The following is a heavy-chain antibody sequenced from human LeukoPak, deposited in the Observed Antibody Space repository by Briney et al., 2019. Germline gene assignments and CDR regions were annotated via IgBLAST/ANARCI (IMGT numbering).Heavy chain of an antibody. J-gene: IGHJ6*02. CDR3: ARGYGYNYYYYYYYGMDV. CDR1: GGTFSSYA. CDR2: IIPIFGTA. D-gene: IGHD5-24*01. V-gene: IGHV1-69*01. Sequence: SVKVSCKASGGTFSSYAICWVRQAPGQGLEWMGGIIPIFGTANYAQKFQGRVTITADESTSTAYMELSSLRSEDTAVYYCARGYGYNYYYYYYYGMDVWGQGTTVTVSS.